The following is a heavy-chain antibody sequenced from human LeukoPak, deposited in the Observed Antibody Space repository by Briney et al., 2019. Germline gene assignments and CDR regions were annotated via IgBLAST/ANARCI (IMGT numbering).Heavy chain of an antibody. V-gene: IGHV3-48*02. J-gene: IGHJ2*01. D-gene: IGHD4-23*01. CDR1: GFTFSTYS. CDR2: ISSSSSTI. CDR3: ARVQSTVVTPEWYFDL. Sequence: PGGSLRLSCAASGFTFSTYSMNWVRQAPGKGLEWVSYISSSSSTISYADSVKGRFTISRDNAKNSLYLQMNSLRDEDTAVYYCARVQSTVVTPEWYFDLWGGGTLVTVSS.